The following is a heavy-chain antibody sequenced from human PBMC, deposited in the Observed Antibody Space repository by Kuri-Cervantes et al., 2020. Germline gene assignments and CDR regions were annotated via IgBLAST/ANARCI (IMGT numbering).Heavy chain of an antibody. CDR1: GYTFTGYY. CDR2: INPNSGGT. J-gene: IGHJ5*02. Sequence: ASVKVSCKASGYTFTGYYMHWVRQAPGQGLEWMGWINPNSGGTNYAQKFQGWVTMTRDTSISTAYMELSRLRSDDTAVYYRARDTGGFDYVWGSYRWNWFDPWGQGTLVTVSS. V-gene: IGHV1-2*04. CDR3: ARDTGGFDYVWGSYRWNWFDP. D-gene: IGHD3-16*01.